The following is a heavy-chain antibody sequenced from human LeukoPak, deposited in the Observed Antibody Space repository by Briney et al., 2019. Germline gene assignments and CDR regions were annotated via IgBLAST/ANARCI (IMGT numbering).Heavy chain of an antibody. CDR3: ARVSGITMIVVLQSDAFDI. J-gene: IGHJ3*02. CDR1: GFTFSSYW. Sequence: PGGSLRLSCAASGFTFSSYWMSWVRQAPGKGLEWVANIKQDGSEKYYVDSVKGRFTISRDNAKNSLYLQMNSLRAEDTAVYYCARVSGITMIVVLQSDAFDIWGQGTLVTVSS. D-gene: IGHD3-22*01. CDR2: IKQDGSEK. V-gene: IGHV3-7*01.